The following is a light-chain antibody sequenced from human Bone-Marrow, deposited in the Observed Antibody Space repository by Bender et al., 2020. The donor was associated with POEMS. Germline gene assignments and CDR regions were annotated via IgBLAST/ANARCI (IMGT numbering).Light chain of an antibody. CDR1: SSDVGAYDY. CDR3: ASYTISTTVV. CDR2: DVS. Sequence: QSALTQPASVSGSPGQSITISCTGTSSDVGAYDYVSWYQQHPGKVPKLMIYDVSNRPSGVSNRFSASKSGNTASLTISGLQAEDEADYYCASYTISTTVVFGGGTKLTVL. J-gene: IGLJ2*01. V-gene: IGLV2-14*03.